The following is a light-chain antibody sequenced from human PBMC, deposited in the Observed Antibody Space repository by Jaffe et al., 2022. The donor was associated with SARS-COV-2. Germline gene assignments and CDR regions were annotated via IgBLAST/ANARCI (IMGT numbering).Light chain of an antibody. J-gene: IGLJ2*01. CDR2: EVS. CDR3: SLYTSSSTSLVV. Sequence: QSALTQPPSVSGSPGQSVTISCTGTSSDVGSYNRVSWYQQPPGTAPKLMIYEVSNRPSGVPDRFSGSKSGNTASLTISGLQAEDEADYYCSLYTSSSTSLVVFGGGTKLTVL. V-gene: IGLV2-18*01. CDR1: SSDVGSYNR.